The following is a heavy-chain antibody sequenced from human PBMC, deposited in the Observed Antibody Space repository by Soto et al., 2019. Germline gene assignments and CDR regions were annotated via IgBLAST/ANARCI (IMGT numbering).Heavy chain of an antibody. Sequence: SETLSLTCTVSGGSISSSSYYWGWIRQPPGKGLEWIGSNYYSGSTYYNPSLKSRVTISVDTSKNQFSLNLISVTAADTAVHYCARQPWAPHNWFDPWGQGALVTVSS. CDR3: ARQPWAPHNWFDP. V-gene: IGHV4-39*01. J-gene: IGHJ5*02. CDR1: GGSISSSSYY. CDR2: NYYSGST.